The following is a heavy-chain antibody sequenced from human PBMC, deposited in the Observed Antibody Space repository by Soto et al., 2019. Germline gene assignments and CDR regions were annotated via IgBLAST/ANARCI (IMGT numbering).Heavy chain of an antibody. CDR1: GGSISSSKYY. D-gene: IGHD1-26*01. CDR2: IYYTEGT. J-gene: IGHJ4*02. V-gene: IGHV4-39*01. CDR3: VSAAKWELLFDY. Sequence: QLQLQESGPGLLKPSETLSLTCTVSGGSISSSKYYWAWIRQPPGKGLEWIVNIYYTEGTYYNPSITSRVTISVDPSKNPVYLKLFAVPAADTAVYYCVSAAKWELLFDYWGQGPLVTVSS.